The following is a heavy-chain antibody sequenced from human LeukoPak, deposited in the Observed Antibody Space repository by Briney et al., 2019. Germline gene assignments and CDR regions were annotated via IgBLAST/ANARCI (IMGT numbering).Heavy chain of an antibody. CDR3: ARDHVVIPATYWNYGMDV. V-gene: IGHV4-39*02. CDR1: GGAISSSSYY. D-gene: IGHD2-2*01. J-gene: IGHJ6*02. CDR2: IFYSGST. Sequence: SETLSLTCTVSGGAISSSSYYWGWIRQPPGKGLEWIGSIFYSGSTYYNPSLKSRVTISVDTSKNQFSLKLSSVTAADTAVYYCARDHVVIPATYWNYGMDVWGQGTTVTVSS.